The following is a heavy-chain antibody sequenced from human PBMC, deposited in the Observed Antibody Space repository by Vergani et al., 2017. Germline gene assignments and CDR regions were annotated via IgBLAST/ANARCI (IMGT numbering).Heavy chain of an antibody. Sequence: QVQLQESGPGLVKPSETLSLTCAVSGYSISSGYYWGWIRQPPGKGLEWIGSIYHSGSTYYNPSLKSRVTRSVDTSKNQFSLKLSSVTAADTAVYYCARDTTNPVYYFDYWGQGTLVTVSS. CDR3: ARDTTNPVYYFDY. CDR1: GYSISSGYY. V-gene: IGHV4-38-2*02. CDR2: IYHSGST. D-gene: IGHD1-14*01. J-gene: IGHJ4*02.